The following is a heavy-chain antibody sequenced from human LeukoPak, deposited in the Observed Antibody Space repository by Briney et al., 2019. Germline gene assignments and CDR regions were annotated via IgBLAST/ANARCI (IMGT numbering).Heavy chain of an antibody. CDR2: IYPGDSDT. Sequence: KAGESLKISCKGSGYTFTNFWIGWVRQMPGKGLECMGIIYPGDSDTRYSPSFQGQVTISADKSISTAYLQWSSLKASDTGIYYCAKTTTSSGYSWFDPWGQGTLVTVSS. D-gene: IGHD2-2*01. V-gene: IGHV5-51*01. CDR1: GYTFTNFW. J-gene: IGHJ5*02. CDR3: AKTTTSSGYSWFDP.